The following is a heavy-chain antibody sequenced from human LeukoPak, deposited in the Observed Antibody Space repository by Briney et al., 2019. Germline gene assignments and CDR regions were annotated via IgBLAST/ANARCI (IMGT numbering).Heavy chain of an antibody. V-gene: IGHV1-2*02. Sequence: ASVKVSCKASGYTFTGYYMHWVRQAPGQGLEWMGWINPNSGGTNYAQKFQGRVTMTRDTSISTAYMELSRLRSDDTAVYYCASTANYDSSGYYYVPHAFDIWGQGTMVTVSS. D-gene: IGHD3-22*01. CDR3: ASTANYDSSGYYYVPHAFDI. J-gene: IGHJ3*02. CDR1: GYTFTGYY. CDR2: INPNSGGT.